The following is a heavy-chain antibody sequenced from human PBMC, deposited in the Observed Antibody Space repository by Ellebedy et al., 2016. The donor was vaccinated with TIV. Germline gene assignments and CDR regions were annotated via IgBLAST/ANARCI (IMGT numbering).Heavy chain of an antibody. Sequence: GESLKISXKGSGYSFTSYWIGWVRQMPGKGLEWMGIIYPGDSDTRYSPSFQGQVTISADKSISTAYLQWSSLKASDTAMYYCARLRDYGSGSYYWFDPWGQGTLVTVSS. CDR3: ARLRDYGSGSYYWFDP. J-gene: IGHJ5*02. CDR2: IYPGDSDT. D-gene: IGHD3-10*01. V-gene: IGHV5-51*01. CDR1: GYSFTSYW.